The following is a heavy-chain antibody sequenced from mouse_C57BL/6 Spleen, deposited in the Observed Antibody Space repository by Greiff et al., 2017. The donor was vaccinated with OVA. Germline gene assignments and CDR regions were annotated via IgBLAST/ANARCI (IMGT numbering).Heavy chain of an antibody. Sequence: QVQLQQSGAELVRPGASVTLSCKASGYTFTDYEMHWVKQTPVHGLEWIGAIDPETGGTAYNQKFKGKAILTADKSSSTAYMELRSLTSEDSAVYYCTRADYYGSSLDAMDYWGQGTSVTVSS. CDR3: TRADYYGSSLDAMDY. J-gene: IGHJ4*01. D-gene: IGHD1-1*01. CDR2: IDPETGGT. CDR1: GYTFTDYE. V-gene: IGHV1-15*01.